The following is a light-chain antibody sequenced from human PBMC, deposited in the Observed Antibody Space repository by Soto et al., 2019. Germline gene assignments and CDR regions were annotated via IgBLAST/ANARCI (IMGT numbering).Light chain of an antibody. Sequence: EIVLTQSPATLSLSPGERATLSCRASQSVSSYLAWYRQKPGQAPRLLLYDASNRATGIPARFSGSGSGTDVTLTISSIEPEDFAVYYCQQRSNWPLYTFGQGTKLEIK. J-gene: IGKJ2*01. CDR3: QQRSNWPLYT. V-gene: IGKV3-11*01. CDR1: QSVSSY. CDR2: DAS.